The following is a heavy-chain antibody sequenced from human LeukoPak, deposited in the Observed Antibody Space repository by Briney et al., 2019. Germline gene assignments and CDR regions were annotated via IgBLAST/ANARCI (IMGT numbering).Heavy chain of an antibody. Sequence: GRSLRLSCVASGSRPDDYAMHWVRHVSGKGLEWAAGIRRKSGIIGYADSVKGRLTISRVNAKNSLFLQMNSLRPDDTALYFCAKDFGDRTAAIAFWGQGTLVTVSS. CDR2: IRRKSGII. CDR3: AKDFGDRTAAIAF. J-gene: IGHJ4*02. CDR1: GSRPDDYA. D-gene: IGHD2-2*01. V-gene: IGHV3-9*02.